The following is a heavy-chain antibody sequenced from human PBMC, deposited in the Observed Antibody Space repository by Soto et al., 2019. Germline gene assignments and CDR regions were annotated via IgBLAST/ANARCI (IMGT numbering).Heavy chain of an antibody. CDR2: ISAYNGNT. CDR3: ARDGTRDDTLTGFDY. CDR1: GYTFTVYG. Sequence: QVQLVQSGAEVKKPGASVKVSCKASGYTFTVYGISWVRQAPGQGLEWMGWISAYNGNTNYAQKLQGRVTMTTDTSTSTAHMELRSLRSDDTAVYYCARDGTRDDTLTGFDYWGQGTLVTVSS. J-gene: IGHJ4*02. V-gene: IGHV1-18*01. D-gene: IGHD1-7*01.